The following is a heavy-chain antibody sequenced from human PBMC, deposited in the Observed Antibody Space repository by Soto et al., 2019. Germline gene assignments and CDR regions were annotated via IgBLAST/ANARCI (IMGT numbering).Heavy chain of an antibody. J-gene: IGHJ1*01. CDR2: ISYDGSDK. CDR1: GFTFSSYG. Sequence: QVQLVESGGGVVQPGRSLRLSCAASGFTFSSYGMHWVRQAPGKGLEWVAVISYDGSDKYYADSVKGRFTISRDNSNNTLYLQMDSLRAEDTAVYYCEKGVVVATTYFQPWGQGTLVTVSS. V-gene: IGHV3-30*18. CDR3: EKGVVVATTYFQP. D-gene: IGHD2-15*01.